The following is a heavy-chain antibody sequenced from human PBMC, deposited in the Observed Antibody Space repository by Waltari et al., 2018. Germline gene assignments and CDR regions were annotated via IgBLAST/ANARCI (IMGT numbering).Heavy chain of an antibody. D-gene: IGHD6-13*01. CDR2: IIPSFGTA. J-gene: IGHJ4*02. V-gene: IGHV1-69*13. CDR3: ARLDIAAAGGNDY. Sequence: QFQLVQSGAEVKKPGSSVKVSCKASGGTFSSYAISWVRQAPGQELEWMGGIIPSFGTANYAEKCKGRVTITADESTSTASTGLSSLRSEDTAVDYCARLDIAAAGGNDYWGQGTLVTVSS. CDR1: GGTFSSYA.